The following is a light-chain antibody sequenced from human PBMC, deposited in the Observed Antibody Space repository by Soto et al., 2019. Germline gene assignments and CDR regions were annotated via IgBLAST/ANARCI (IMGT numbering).Light chain of an antibody. CDR1: QSFSNN. CDR2: GTS. CDR3: QQYYNWPLT. J-gene: IGKJ4*02. V-gene: IGKV3-15*01. Sequence: MTQSPSTLSASLGERATISCRASQSFSNNLAWYQQKPGKVPRLLIYGTSTMLTGIPARFSGSGSGTEFTLTISSLQSEDVAAYYCQQYYNWPLTFGGGTKVEIK.